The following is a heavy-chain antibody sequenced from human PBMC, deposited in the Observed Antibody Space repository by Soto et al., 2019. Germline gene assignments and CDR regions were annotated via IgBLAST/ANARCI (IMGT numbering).Heavy chain of an antibody. V-gene: IGHV1-69*01. CDR1: GGTFSSYA. CDR3: ARGYCSGGSCYSAFDY. CDR2: IIPIFGTA. D-gene: IGHD2-15*01. Sequence: QVRLVQSGAEVKKPGSSVKVSCKASGGTFSSYAISWVRQAPGQGLEWMGGIIPIFGTANYAQKFQGRVTITADESTSTAYMELSSLRSEDTAVYYCARGYCSGGSCYSAFDYWGQGTLVTVSS. J-gene: IGHJ4*02.